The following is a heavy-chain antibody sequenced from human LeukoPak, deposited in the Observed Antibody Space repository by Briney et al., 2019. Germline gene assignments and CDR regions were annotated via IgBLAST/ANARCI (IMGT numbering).Heavy chain of an antibody. V-gene: IGHV4-34*01. CDR2: INHSGST. CDR1: GGSFSGYY. J-gene: IGHJ4*02. D-gene: IGHD6-19*01. CDR3: ARQGRGIAVAAYYFDY. Sequence: SETLSLTCAVYGGSFSGYYWSWIRQPPGKGLEWIGEINHSGSTNYNPSLKSRVTISVDTSKNQFSLKLSSVTAADTAVYYCARQGRGIAVAAYYFDYWGQGTLVTVSS.